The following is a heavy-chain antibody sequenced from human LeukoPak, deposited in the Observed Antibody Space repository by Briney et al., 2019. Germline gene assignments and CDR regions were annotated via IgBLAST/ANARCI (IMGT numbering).Heavy chain of an antibody. CDR3: ARDRSGWPQLDAFDI. Sequence: ASVKVSCKASGYTFTSYAMHWVRQAPGQRLEWMGWINAGNGNTKYSQKFQGRVTITRDTSASTAYMELSSLRSEDTAVYYCARDRSGWPQLDAFDIWGQGTMVTVSS. J-gene: IGHJ3*02. V-gene: IGHV1-3*01. D-gene: IGHD6-19*01. CDR2: INAGNGNT. CDR1: GYTFTSYA.